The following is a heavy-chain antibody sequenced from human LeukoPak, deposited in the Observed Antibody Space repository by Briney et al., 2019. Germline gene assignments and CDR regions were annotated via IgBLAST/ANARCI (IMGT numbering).Heavy chain of an antibody. J-gene: IGHJ6*03. D-gene: IGHD2-21*01. V-gene: IGHV4-4*07. CDR2: IYTSGST. Sequence: SETLSLTCTVSGGSISSYYWSWIRQPAGKGLEWIGRIYTSGSTNYNPSLKSRVTMSVVTSKNQFSLKLSSVTAADTAVYYCARGSDNPDPLVGEPFNYYYYYMDVWGEGTTVTVSS. CDR1: GGSISSYY. CDR3: ARGSDNPDPLVGEPFNYYYYYMDV.